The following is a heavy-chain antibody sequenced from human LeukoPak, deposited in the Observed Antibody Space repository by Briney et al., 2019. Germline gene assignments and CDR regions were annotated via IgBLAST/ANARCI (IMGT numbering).Heavy chain of an antibody. CDR2: IYYSGGT. CDR1: GGSISGNY. V-gene: IGHV4-59*01. CDR3: ARETGNRFDP. D-gene: IGHD3-10*01. Sequence: SETLSLTCTVSGGSISGNYWGWVRQPPGKGLEWIGNIYYSGGTKYNPSLKSRVTISVDTSKNQFSLKLSSVTPADTAVYYCARETGNRFDPWGQGTLFTVSS. J-gene: IGHJ5*02.